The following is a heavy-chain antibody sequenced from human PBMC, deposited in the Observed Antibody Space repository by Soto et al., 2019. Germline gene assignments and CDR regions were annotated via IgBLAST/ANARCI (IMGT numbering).Heavy chain of an antibody. D-gene: IGHD2-8*01. CDR3: ATSRCSSTVCYVHSTALDV. CDR2: IIVTFNTG. Sequence: QVQLVQSGAEVKKPGSSVKVSCKASGGTFRSSAISWVRQAPGQGLQWVGGIIVTFNTGTYAQKFHGRVMITADGSMSRADMELISLISEDPAVYYCATSRCSSTVCYVHSTALDVWGAATTVTVSS. V-gene: IGHV1-69*12. CDR1: GGTFRSSA. J-gene: IGHJ6*04.